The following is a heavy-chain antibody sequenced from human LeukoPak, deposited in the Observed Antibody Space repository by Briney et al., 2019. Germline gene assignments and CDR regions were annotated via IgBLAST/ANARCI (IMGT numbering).Heavy chain of an antibody. CDR3: ERDGDTAMVQYNWFDP. Sequence: SETLSLTCTVSGGSISSYYWSWIRQPAGKGLEWIGRIYTSGSTNYNPSLKRRVTMSVDTSKSQFSLKLSSVTAADTAVYYCERDGDTAMVQYNWFDPWGQGTLVTVSS. CDR2: IYTSGST. D-gene: IGHD5-18*01. J-gene: IGHJ5*02. V-gene: IGHV4-4*07. CDR1: GGSISSYY.